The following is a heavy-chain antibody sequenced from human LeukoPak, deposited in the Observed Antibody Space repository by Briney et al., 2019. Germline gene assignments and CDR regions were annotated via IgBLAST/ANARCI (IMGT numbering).Heavy chain of an antibody. CDR1: GGTFSSYA. Sequence: SVKVSCKASGGTFSSYAISWVRQAPGQGLEWMGGIIPIFGTANYAQKFQGRVTITTDESTSTDYMELSSLRSEDTAVYYCARASVSLELRAPFDNWGEGKLVTVSS. CDR3: ARASVSLELRAPFDN. D-gene: IGHD1-7*01. V-gene: IGHV1-69*05. J-gene: IGHJ4*02. CDR2: IIPIFGTA.